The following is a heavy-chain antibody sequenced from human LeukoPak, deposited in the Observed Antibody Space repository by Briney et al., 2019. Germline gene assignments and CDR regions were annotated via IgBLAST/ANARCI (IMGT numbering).Heavy chain of an antibody. D-gene: IGHD5-12*01. V-gene: IGHV3-73*01. CDR3: ARPAAGYQSYAFDL. CDR2: IRDKPSNYAT. Sequence: AGGSPRLSCAASGFTFSGSAMHWVRQSPGKGLEWVGRIRDKPSNYATAYAASVKGRFSISRDDSKNTAYLQVNSLQTEDTAVYYCARPAAGYQSYAFDLWGQGTLVTVSS. J-gene: IGHJ3*01. CDR1: GFTFSGSA.